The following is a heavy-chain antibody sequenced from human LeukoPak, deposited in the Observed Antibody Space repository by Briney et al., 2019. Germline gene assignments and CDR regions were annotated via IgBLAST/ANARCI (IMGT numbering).Heavy chain of an antibody. CDR2: IYYSGST. V-gene: IGHV4-59*01. J-gene: IGHJ5*02. Sequence: SETLSLTCTVSGGSISSYYWSWIRQPPGKGLEWIGYIYYSGSTNYNPSLKSRVTISVDTSKNQFSLKLSSVTAVDTAVYYCARGTHIVVVPAAILFDPWGQGTLVTVSS. D-gene: IGHD2-2*01. CDR1: GGSISSYY. CDR3: ARGTHIVVVPAAILFDP.